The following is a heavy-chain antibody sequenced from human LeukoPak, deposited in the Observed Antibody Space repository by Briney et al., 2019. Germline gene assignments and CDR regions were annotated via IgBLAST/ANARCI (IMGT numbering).Heavy chain of an antibody. V-gene: IGHV3-23*01. D-gene: IGHD2-21*01. CDR3: ANQFIYSGIRSDD. Sequence: GGSLRLSCVASGFIFQNYGLSWVRQAPGKRLEWVSTISGSGLSTWYADSVKGRFTISRDNSKDTLYLQMDTLRADDSAMYFCANQFIYSGIRSDDWGQGTPVIVSS. J-gene: IGHJ4*02. CDR1: GFIFQNYG. CDR2: ISGSGLST.